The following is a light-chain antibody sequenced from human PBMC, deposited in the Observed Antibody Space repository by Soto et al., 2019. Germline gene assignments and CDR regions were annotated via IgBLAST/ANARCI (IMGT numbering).Light chain of an antibody. V-gene: IGKV1-6*01. Sequence: QMTQSPSSLSASVGDSVTITCRASQSVFNHLSWFQQRPGKGPKLLIYDASSLHAGVPSRFSGSGSGTDFTLKISRVEAEDVGVYYCMQALQTPRTFGGGTKVEIK. CDR2: DAS. J-gene: IGKJ4*01. CDR1: QSVFNH. CDR3: MQALQTPRT.